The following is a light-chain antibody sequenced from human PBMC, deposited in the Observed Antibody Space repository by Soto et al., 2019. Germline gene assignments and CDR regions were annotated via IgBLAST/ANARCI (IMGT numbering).Light chain of an antibody. CDR1: QGLSDS. Sequence: DLQMTQSPSSVSASVGDRVTITCQATQGLSDSLAWYQQKPGKAPKLLISVTSRLQSGVPSRFSGSASGTDFTLTIDRLQPEDLATYYCQQGHNWPLTFGQGTRLEIK. J-gene: IGKJ5*01. CDR2: VTS. CDR3: QQGHNWPLT. V-gene: IGKV1-12*01.